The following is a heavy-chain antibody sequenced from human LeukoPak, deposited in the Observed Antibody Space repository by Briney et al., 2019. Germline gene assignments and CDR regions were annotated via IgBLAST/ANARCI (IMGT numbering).Heavy chain of an antibody. Sequence: GGSLRLSCAASGFTLIGFEMNSVRQALGKGMEWVSYISSSGTTINYADSVTGRFTINRDDAKNSLYLQMNSLRVEDTAVYYCARRFDCWGQGTLVTVSS. CDR1: GFTLIGFE. CDR2: ISSSGTTI. J-gene: IGHJ4*02. CDR3: ARRFDC. V-gene: IGHV3-48*03.